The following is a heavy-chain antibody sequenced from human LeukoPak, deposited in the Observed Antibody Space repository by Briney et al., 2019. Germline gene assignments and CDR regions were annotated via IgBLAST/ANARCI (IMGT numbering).Heavy chain of an antibody. CDR3: ARDRMDYGIAAAHNWFDP. D-gene: IGHD6-13*01. J-gene: IGHJ5*02. Sequence: ASVKVSCKASGYTFTSYGISWVRQAPGQGLEWMGWISAYNGNTNYAQKLQGRVTMTTDTSTSTAYMELRSLRSDDTAVYYCARDRMDYGIAAAHNWFDPWGQGTLVTVSS. V-gene: IGHV1-18*01. CDR2: ISAYNGNT. CDR1: GYTFTSYG.